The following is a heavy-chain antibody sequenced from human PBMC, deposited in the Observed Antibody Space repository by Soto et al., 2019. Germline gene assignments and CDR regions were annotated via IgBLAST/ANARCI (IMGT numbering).Heavy chain of an antibody. Sequence: QVQLVQSGAEVKKPGASVKVSCKASGYTFTTYGINWVRQATGQGLEWMGWMTPNSGHTVYAQKLQGRVTETRDTTTTTTSMQLSSLRSEDLDVDYCARGSIWCEGYGMDVWGQGTPVTVSS. CDR2: MTPNSGHT. J-gene: IGHJ6*02. V-gene: IGHV1-8*01. D-gene: IGHD3-3*02. CDR3: ARGSIWCEGYGMDV. CDR1: GYTFTTYG.